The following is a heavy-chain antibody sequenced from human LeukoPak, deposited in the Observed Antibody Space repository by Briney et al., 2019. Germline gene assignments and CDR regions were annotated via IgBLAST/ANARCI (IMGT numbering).Heavy chain of an antibody. J-gene: IGHJ5*02. CDR1: GGFIDSYS. CDR3: ARVHWNDDGLAWFDP. D-gene: IGHD1-1*01. V-gene: IGHV4-4*07. CDR2: IFTSGAT. Sequence: SETLSLICSAAGGFIDSYSWSWFRQPAGKGLLEIVCIFTSGATSFNSSLKTRVTISIATSKNKFSLNLSSDTAADTAVYYCARVHWNDDGLAWFDPWGQGTLVTVSS.